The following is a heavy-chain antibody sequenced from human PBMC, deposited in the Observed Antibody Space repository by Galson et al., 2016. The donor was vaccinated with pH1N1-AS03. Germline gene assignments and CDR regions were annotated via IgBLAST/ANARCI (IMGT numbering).Heavy chain of an antibody. J-gene: IGHJ4*02. D-gene: IGHD1-26*01. CDR2: LPYDGRNK. CDR1: GFTFSSYG. CDR3: AKDKDSYYGPDY. V-gene: IGHV3-30*02. Sequence: SLRLSCSASGFTFSSYGMHLGRQAPGKGLEWLSFLPYDGRNKFYADSVKGQFTLSRDNSKNTLYLQMNSLRAEDTAVYYCAKDKDSYYGPDYWGQGTLVTVSS.